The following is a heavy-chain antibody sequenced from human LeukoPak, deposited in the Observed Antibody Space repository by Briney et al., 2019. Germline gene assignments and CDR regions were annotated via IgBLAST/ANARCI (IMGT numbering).Heavy chain of an antibody. D-gene: IGHD5-18*01. CDR3: ARDAVDTANAV. Sequence: GGSLRLSCAASGFTFSDYTMNWVRQAPGKGLEWVSSISSGSSYIYYADSMKGRFTISRDNAKNSLYLQMNGLRAEDTAVYYCARDAVDTANAVWGQGTTVTVSS. J-gene: IGHJ6*02. CDR2: ISSGSSYI. CDR1: GFTFSDYT. V-gene: IGHV3-21*06.